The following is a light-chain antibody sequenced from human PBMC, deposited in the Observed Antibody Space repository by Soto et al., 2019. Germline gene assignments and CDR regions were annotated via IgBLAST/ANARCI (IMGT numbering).Light chain of an antibody. Sequence: QSLLSQPPSACGSPGQSFTISCTGTISDVGDNYVSWYQQHLGKAPKLIIYEVSQRPSGVPDRFSVSKSGNTASLTVSGLQTEDEADYYCSAYAGSNNFVFGSGTKVTV. V-gene: IGLV2-8*01. J-gene: IGLJ1*01. CDR1: ISDVGDNY. CDR3: SAYAGSNNFV. CDR2: EVS.